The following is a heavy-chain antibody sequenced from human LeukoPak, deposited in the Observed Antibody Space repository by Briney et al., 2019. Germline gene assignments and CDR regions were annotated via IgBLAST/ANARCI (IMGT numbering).Heavy chain of an antibody. D-gene: IGHD6-6*01. Sequence: ASVKVSCKASGYTFTGYYMHWVRQAPGQGLEWMGWINPNSGGTNYAQKFQGRVTMTRDTSISTAYMELSRLRSDDTAVHYCARDETYSSSIRNWFDPWGQGTLVTVSS. CDR3: ARDETYSSSIRNWFDP. V-gene: IGHV1-2*02. CDR2: INPNSGGT. J-gene: IGHJ5*02. CDR1: GYTFTGYY.